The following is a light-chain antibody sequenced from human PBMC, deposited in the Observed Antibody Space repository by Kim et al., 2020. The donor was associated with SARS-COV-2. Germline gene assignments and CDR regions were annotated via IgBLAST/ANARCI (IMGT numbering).Light chain of an antibody. J-gene: IGKJ5*01. CDR1: QNVGSK. Sequence: PGGDAAPSCKATQNVGSKVAWYDQKHGQAPRILIYDAASRASGMAARIFGGGSGTEFTIIIGRIQSEDYALYYCQQYHNWPPITFGQGTRLEIK. V-gene: IGKV3-15*01. CDR2: DAA. CDR3: QQYHNWPPIT.